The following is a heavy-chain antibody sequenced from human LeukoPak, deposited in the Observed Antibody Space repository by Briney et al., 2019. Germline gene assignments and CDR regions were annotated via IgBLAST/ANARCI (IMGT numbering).Heavy chain of an antibody. D-gene: IGHD6-19*01. CDR2: INWNGGST. Sequence: GGSLRLSCAASGFTFDDYGMSWVRQAPGKGLEWVSGINWNGGSTGYADSVKGRFTISRDNAKNSLYLQMNSLRAEDTAVYYCTRGAGTGWRFDSWGQGTLLTVSS. V-gene: IGHV3-20*04. CDR1: GFTFDDYG. CDR3: TRGAGTGWRFDS. J-gene: IGHJ4*02.